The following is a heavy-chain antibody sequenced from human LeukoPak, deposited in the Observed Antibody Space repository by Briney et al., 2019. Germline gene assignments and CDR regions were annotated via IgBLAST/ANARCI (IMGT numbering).Heavy chain of an antibody. J-gene: IGHJ6*03. D-gene: IGHD2-21*02. Sequence: GGSLRLSCAASGFTFSSYWMHWVRQAPGKGLVWVSRIKSDGSSTSYADSVKGRFTISRDNAKNTLYLQMDSLRPEDTAVYSCAKVATPYCGGDCYSYYYYYMDVWGKGTTVTISS. V-gene: IGHV3-74*01. CDR3: AKVATPYCGGDCYSYYYYYMDV. CDR2: IKSDGSST. CDR1: GFTFSSYW.